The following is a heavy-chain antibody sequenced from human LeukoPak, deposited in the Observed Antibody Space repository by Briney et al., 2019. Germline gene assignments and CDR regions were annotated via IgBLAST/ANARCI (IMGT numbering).Heavy chain of an antibody. CDR2: IYYSGST. V-gene: IGHV4-59*01. CDR1: GGYISSYY. J-gene: IGHJ4*02. Sequence: SSETLSLTCTVSGGYISSYYWSWIRQPPGKGLEWIGYIYYSGSTNYNPSLKSRVTISLNTSKNQFSLKLTSVTAADTAVYYCARPPLLDYWGQGTLVTVSS. CDR3: ARPPLLDY.